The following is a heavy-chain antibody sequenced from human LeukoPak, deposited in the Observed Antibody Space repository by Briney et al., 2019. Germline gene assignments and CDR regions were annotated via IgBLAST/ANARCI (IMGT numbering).Heavy chain of an antibody. D-gene: IGHD3-16*02. CDR3: VNTFGGVIVNY. CDR1: GFTFSGYT. Sequence: GGSLRLSCAASGFTFSGYTMSWVRQAPGKGPEWVSGISGSGASTYYADSVKGRFTISRDNSKNTLYLHMNSLRVEDTALYYCVNTFGGVIVNYWGPGTLVTVSS. CDR2: ISGSGAST. J-gene: IGHJ4*02. V-gene: IGHV3-23*01.